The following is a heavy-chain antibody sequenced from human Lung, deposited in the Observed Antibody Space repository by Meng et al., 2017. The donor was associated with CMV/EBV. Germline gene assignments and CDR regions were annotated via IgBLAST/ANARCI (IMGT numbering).Heavy chain of an antibody. CDR3: ARTYPNYYYGRDV. J-gene: IGHJ6*04. CDR1: GFSFTTFW. Sequence: GGSLGLXCAASGFSFTTFWMHWVRQAPGKGLVWVSHINSDGSDTTYADSVKGRFTISRDNAKNTLYLQMNSLRAEDVAVYYCARTYPNYYYGRDVWGKGTXVTVSS. CDR2: INSDGSDT. D-gene: IGHD2-2*02. V-gene: IGHV3-74*01.